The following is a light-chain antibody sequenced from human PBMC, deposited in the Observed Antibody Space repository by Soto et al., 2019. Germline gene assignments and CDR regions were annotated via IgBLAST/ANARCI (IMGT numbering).Light chain of an antibody. Sequence: DIQMPQSPSTLSSSVGDPVTVTFRASQSVSGWLAWYQQKPGEAPKLLIYDASALPRGVPSRFSGSGSGTKFTLTIASLQPDDFATYYCQQYETCSGTFGPGTKVDIK. J-gene: IGKJ1*01. CDR1: QSVSGW. CDR3: QQYETCSGT. V-gene: IGKV1-5*01. CDR2: DAS.